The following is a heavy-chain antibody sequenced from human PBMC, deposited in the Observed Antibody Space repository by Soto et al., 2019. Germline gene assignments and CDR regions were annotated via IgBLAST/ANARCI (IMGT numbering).Heavy chain of an antibody. CDR1: GFTFSSYA. CDR3: ARFSEGADY. V-gene: IGHV3-30-3*01. Sequence: GGSLRLSCAASGFTFSSYAMHWVRQAPGKGLEWVAVISYDGSNKYYADSVKGRFTISRDNSKNTLYLQMNSLRAEDTAVYYCARFSEGADYWGQGTLVTVSS. CDR2: ISYDGSNK. D-gene: IGHD3-16*01. J-gene: IGHJ4*02.